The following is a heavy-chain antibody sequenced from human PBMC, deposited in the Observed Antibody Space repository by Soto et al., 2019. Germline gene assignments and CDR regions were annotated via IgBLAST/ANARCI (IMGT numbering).Heavy chain of an antibody. V-gene: IGHV3-66*01. CDR1: GFSVSGTY. D-gene: IGHD1-1*01. CDR3: TRDQTGTTWTLGGQ. Sequence: EVQLVESGGDLVQPGGSLRLSCAASGFSVSGTYMSWVRQAPGKGLEWVSVIYSGGQKYYAESVRGRFTVTVNSSTNTLSLQMASLRVEDTAVYYCTRDQTGTTWTLGGQWGQGTLVTVSS. J-gene: IGHJ4*02. CDR2: IYSGGQK.